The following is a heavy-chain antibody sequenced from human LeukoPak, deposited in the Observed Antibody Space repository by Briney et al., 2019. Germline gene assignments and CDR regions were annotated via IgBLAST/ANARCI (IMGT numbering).Heavy chain of an antibody. V-gene: IGHV3-30*04. CDR3: ARSGYSGYFELAY. CDR1: GFTFSSYA. D-gene: IGHD3-22*01. Sequence: GGSLRLSCAASGFTFSSYAMHWVRQAPGKGLEWVAVISYDGSNKYYADSVKGRFTISRDNSKNTLYLQMNSLRAEDTAVYYCARSGYSGYFELAYWGQGTLVTVSS. J-gene: IGHJ4*02. CDR2: ISYDGSNK.